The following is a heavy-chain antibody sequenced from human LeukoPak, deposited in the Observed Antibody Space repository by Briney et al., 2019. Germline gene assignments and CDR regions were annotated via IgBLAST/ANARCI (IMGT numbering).Heavy chain of an antibody. CDR1: GGTFSSHA. CDR3: ARDLFPRPHYDSSGYQEYYFDY. J-gene: IGHJ4*02. V-gene: IGHV1-2*02. D-gene: IGHD3-22*01. CDR2: INPNSGGT. Sequence: ASVKVSCKASGGTFSSHAISWVRQAPGQGLEWMGWINPNSGGTNYAQKFQGRVTMTRDTSISTAYMELSRLRSDDTAVYYCARDLFPRPHYDSSGYQEYYFDYWGQGTLVTVSS.